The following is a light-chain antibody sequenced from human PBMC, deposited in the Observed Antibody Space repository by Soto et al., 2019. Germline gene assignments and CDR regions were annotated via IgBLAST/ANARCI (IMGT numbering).Light chain of an antibody. CDR3: QQYNNWPRT. Sequence: EIVMTQSPATLSVSPGERATLSCSASQSVSSNLAWYQQKPGQTPRLLIYGASTRATGIPARFSGSGSGTEFTLTISSLQSEEFAVYYCQQYNNWPRTFGQGTKVEIK. V-gene: IGKV3-15*01. J-gene: IGKJ1*01. CDR2: GAS. CDR1: QSVSSN.